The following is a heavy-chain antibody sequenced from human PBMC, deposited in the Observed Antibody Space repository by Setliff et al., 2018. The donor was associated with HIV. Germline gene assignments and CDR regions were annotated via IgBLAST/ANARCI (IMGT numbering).Heavy chain of an antibody. J-gene: IGHJ5*02. CDR3: ARATVVVVITTTTYNWFDP. CDR2: TNPYNGNT. V-gene: IGHV1-18*01. Sequence: GASVKVSCKASGYTFTSYGISWVRQAPGQGLEWMGWTNPYNGNTNYAQKLQGRVTMTTDTSTSTAYMDLRSLRSDDTAVYYCARATVVVVITTTTYNWFDPWGLGTLVTVSS. D-gene: IGHD3-22*01. CDR1: GYTFTSYG.